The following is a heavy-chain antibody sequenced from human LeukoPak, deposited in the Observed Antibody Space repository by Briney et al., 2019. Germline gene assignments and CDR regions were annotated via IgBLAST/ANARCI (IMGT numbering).Heavy chain of an antibody. CDR1: GFTFSSYD. Sequence: GGSLRLSCAASGFTFSSYDMHWVRQAPGKGLEWVAVVSGSGGDTYYAGSVKGRFTISRDNSKNTLYLQMNSLRAEDTAVYFCAKELIIQPTGTVAFDIWGQGTMVTVSS. J-gene: IGHJ3*02. CDR2: VSGSGGDT. D-gene: IGHD1-1*01. V-gene: IGHV3-23*01. CDR3: AKELIIQPTGTVAFDI.